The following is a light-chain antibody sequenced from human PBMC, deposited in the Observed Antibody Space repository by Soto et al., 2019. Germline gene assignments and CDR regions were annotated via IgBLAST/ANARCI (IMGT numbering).Light chain of an antibody. CDR2: DVN. CDR3: TSWTTSTTMI. J-gene: IGLJ2*01. V-gene: IGLV2-14*03. Sequence: QSALTQPASVSGSPGQSITISCTGTNSDIGAYNFVSWYQQHPGKAPKLMLYDVNIRPSGVSNRFSGSKSGNTASLTISGRQAEDEADYYCTSWTTSTTMIFGGGTKLTVL. CDR1: NSDIGAYNF.